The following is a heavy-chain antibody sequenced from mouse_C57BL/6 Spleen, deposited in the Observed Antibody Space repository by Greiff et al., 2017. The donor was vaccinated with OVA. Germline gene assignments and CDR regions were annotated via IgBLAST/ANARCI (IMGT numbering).Heavy chain of an antibody. CDR3: ARPPLSYWYFDV. V-gene: IGHV1-53*01. Sequence: QVQLQQSGTELVKPGASVKLSCKASGYTFTSYWMHWVKQRPGQGLEWIGNINPSNGGTTYNEKFKSKATLTVDKSSSTAYMQLSSLTSEDSAVYYCARPPLSYWYFDVWGTGTTVTVSS. CDR1: GYTFTSYW. CDR2: INPSNGGT. J-gene: IGHJ1*03.